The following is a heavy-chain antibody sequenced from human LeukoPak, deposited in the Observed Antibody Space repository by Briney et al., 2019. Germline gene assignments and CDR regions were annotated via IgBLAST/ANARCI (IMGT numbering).Heavy chain of an antibody. D-gene: IGHD3-16*01. J-gene: IGHJ3*02. Sequence: GRSLRLSCAASGFTFSSYVMHWVRQAPGKGLEWVAIISYDGSNEYYADSVKGRFTISRDNSKNSLYLQMNSLRAEDTAIYYCVRVGGAFDIWGQGTMVTVSS. CDR3: VRVGGAFDI. CDR1: GFTFSSYV. V-gene: IGHV3-30*04. CDR2: ISYDGSNE.